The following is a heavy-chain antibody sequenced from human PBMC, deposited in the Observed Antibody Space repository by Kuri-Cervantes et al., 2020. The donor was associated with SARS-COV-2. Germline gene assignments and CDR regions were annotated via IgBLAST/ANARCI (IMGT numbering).Heavy chain of an antibody. J-gene: IGHJ4*02. D-gene: IGHD6-13*01. Sequence: ASVKVSCKVSGYTLTEVSMHWVRQAPGKGLEWMGGFYPEDGETIYVQKFQGRVTMTEDTSTDTAYMELSSLRSVDTAVYYCATDHTAAAGLFDYWGQGTLVTVSS. CDR3: ATDHTAAAGLFDY. CDR2: FYPEDGET. V-gene: IGHV1-24*01. CDR1: GYTLTEVS.